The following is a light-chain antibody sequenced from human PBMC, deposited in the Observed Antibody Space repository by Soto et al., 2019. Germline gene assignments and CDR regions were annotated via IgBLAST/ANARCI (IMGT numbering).Light chain of an antibody. J-gene: IGKJ1*01. CDR1: LSVSSY. V-gene: IGKV3-11*01. CDR3: QHRSNWPWT. CDR2: DAS. Sequence: EIVLTQSESTLSLSPGERATLSWRASLSVSSYLAWYQQKPGQAPRLLIYDASNRATGIPARFSGSGSGTDFTLTISSLETEDFAVYYCQHRSNWPWTFGQGTKVDI.